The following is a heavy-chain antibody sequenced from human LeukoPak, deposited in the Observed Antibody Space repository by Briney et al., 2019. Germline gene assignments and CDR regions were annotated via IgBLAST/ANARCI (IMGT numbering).Heavy chain of an antibody. CDR2: KFYDGST. D-gene: IGHD3-9*01. CDR3: VTTHFDILTASYYFDF. V-gene: IGHV4-39*01. CDR1: GDSISSNNYY. Sequence: SETLSLTCTVSGDSISSNNYYLGWVRQPPGNGLEWIGSKFYDGSTYSSPSLKSRVTISVDTSKNQFSLKLSSVTAADTAVYFCVTTHFDILTASYYFDFWGQGTLVTVSS. J-gene: IGHJ4*02.